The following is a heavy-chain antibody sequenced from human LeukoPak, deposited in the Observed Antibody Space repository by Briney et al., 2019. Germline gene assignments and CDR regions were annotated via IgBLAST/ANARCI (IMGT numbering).Heavy chain of an antibody. V-gene: IGHV4-59*08. D-gene: IGHD1/OR15-1a*01. Sequence: PSETLSLTCTVSGGSISSYYWSWIRQPPGKGLEWIGYIYYGGRTNYNPSLKSRATMSIDTAKNHLSLNLTSVTAADTAVYYCARSISGTRSKFDCWGQGTLVTVSS. CDR3: ARSISGTRSKFDC. J-gene: IGHJ5*01. CDR1: GGSISSYY. CDR2: IYYGGRT.